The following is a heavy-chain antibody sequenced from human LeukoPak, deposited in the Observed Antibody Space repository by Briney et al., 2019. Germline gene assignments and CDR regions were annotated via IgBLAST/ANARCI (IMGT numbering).Heavy chain of an antibody. J-gene: IGHJ4*02. D-gene: IGHD5-12*01. V-gene: IGHV5-51*01. CDR3: ASPPPYRGYDYVPHS. Sequence: GESLKISCTGSGDYFTSYWVGWVRQMPGKGLEWVAIIYFGDSDTRYSPSFQGRVTISADKSIRTAYLQWSSLESSDTAIYYCASPPPYRGYDYVPHSWGQGTLVTVSS. CDR2: IYFGDSDT. CDR1: GDYFTSYW.